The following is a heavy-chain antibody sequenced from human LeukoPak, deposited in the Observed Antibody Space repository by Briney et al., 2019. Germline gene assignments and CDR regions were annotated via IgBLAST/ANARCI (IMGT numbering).Heavy chain of an antibody. CDR2: IYPGDSDT. Sequence: GESLKISCKGSGYSFTSYWIGWVRQMPGKGLEWMGIIYPGDSDTRYSPSFQGQVTISADKSISTAYLQWSSLKASDTAMYYCAREGAPGIAVAGTFDYWGQGTLVTVSS. CDR3: AREGAPGIAVAGTFDY. J-gene: IGHJ4*02. CDR1: GYSFTSYW. V-gene: IGHV5-51*01. D-gene: IGHD6-19*01.